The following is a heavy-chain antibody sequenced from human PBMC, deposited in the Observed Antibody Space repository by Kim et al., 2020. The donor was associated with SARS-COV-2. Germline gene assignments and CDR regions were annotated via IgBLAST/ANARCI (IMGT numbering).Heavy chain of an antibody. Sequence: ASVKVSCKASGYTFTSYGISWVRQAPGQGLEWMGWISAYNGNTNYAQKLQGRVTMTTDTSTSTAYMELRSLGSDDTAVYYCARDLGGGSGSYSNWFDPWGQGTLLTVSS. J-gene: IGHJ5*02. D-gene: IGHD1-26*01. V-gene: IGHV1-18*01. CDR3: ARDLGGGSGSYSNWFDP. CDR2: ISAYNGNT. CDR1: GYTFTSYG.